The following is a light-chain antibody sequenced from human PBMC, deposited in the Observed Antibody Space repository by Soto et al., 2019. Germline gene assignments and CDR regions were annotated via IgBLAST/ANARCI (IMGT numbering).Light chain of an antibody. J-gene: IGKJ1*01. V-gene: IGKV3-15*01. CDR3: QQYNSWPRT. CDR1: QSVNSN. CDR2: GAS. Sequence: EIALTQSPDTLSLSPGARAALSCRASQSVNSNLAWYQQKPGQAPRLLIYGASSRATGIPARFSGSGSGTEFTLTITSLQSEDFAVYYCQQYNSWPRTFGQGTKVDIK.